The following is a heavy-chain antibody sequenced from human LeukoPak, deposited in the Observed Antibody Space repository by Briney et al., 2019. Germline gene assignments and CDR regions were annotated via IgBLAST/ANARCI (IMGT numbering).Heavy chain of an antibody. CDR1: GFTFSTYA. J-gene: IGHJ4*02. V-gene: IGHV3-23*01. Sequence: GGSLRLSCAASGFTFSTYAMSWVRQAPGKGLEWVSAISGTGGSTYYADSVKGRFTISRDNSKNTLYLQMNSLRAEDTAVYYCAKGNYGDSTAGDYWGQGTLVTVSS. D-gene: IGHD4-17*01. CDR3: AKGNYGDSTAGDY. CDR2: ISGTGGST.